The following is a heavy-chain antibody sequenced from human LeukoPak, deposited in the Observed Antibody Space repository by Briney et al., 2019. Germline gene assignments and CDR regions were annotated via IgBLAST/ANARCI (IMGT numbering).Heavy chain of an antibody. D-gene: IGHD2-15*01. CDR1: GYTFTSYY. Sequence: ASVKVSCKASGYTFTSYYMHWVRQAPGQGLEWMGWISAYNGNTNYAQKLQGRVTMTTDTSTSTAYMELRSLRSDDTAVYYCAREDPTATPGDYWGQGTLVTVSS. V-gene: IGHV1-18*04. CDR3: AREDPTATPGDY. CDR2: ISAYNGNT. J-gene: IGHJ4*02.